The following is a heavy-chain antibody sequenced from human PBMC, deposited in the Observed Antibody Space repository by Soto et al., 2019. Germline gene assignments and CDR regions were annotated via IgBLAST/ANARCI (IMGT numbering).Heavy chain of an antibody. D-gene: IGHD3-22*01. CDR3: ARDRGSSGFDL. CDR1: GFTFSNYW. CDR2: MQQDGREK. Sequence: PGGSLRLSCTASGFTFSNYWMSWVRQAPGKSLEWVANMQQDGREKYYVDSVKGRFTISRDNAKNSLYLQMNSLRAEDTAVYYCARDRGSSGFDLWGQGTPVTVSS. J-gene: IGHJ5*02. V-gene: IGHV3-7*01.